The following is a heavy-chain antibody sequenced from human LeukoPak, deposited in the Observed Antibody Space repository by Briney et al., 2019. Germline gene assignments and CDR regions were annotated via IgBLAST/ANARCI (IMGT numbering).Heavy chain of an antibody. D-gene: IGHD3-10*01. CDR3: ARDVITLVRGVTVFDY. V-gene: IGHV3-7*01. J-gene: IGHJ4*02. CDR1: RFTFSSYW. CDR2: IKQDGSEK. Sequence: GGSLRLSCAASRFTFSSYWMNWVRQAPGKGLEWVANIKQDGSEKYYVDSVKGRFTISRDNAKNSLYLQMNSLRAEDTAVYYCARDVITLVRGVTVFDYWGQGALVTVSS.